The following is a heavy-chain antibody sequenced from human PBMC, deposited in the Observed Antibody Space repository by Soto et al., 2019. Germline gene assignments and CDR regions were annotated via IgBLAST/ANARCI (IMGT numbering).Heavy chain of an antibody. CDR3: ARLRDATIIAASGTGAFDI. Sequence: GESLKISCQASGYSFTSYWISWVRQMPGEGLEWMGRIDPSDSYTNYSPSFQGHVTISSDKSITTAYLQWSSLKASDTAMYYCARLRDATIIAASGTGAFDIWGQGTMVNVS. J-gene: IGHJ3*02. D-gene: IGHD6-13*01. V-gene: IGHV5-10-1*01. CDR1: GYSFTSYW. CDR2: IDPSDSYT.